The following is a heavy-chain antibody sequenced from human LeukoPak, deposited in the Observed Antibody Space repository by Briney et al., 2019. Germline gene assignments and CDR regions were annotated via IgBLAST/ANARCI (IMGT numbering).Heavy chain of an antibody. J-gene: IGHJ4*02. CDR2: ISGTGGST. Sequence: GGSLRLSCAASGFTFSSYAMSWVRQAPGKGLEWVSLISGTGGSTYYADSVKGRFTISRDNSKNTLYLQMNSLRAEDTAVYYCAKERGVNHKRGYSYEPDYWGQGTLVTVSS. CDR3: AKERGVNHKRGYSYEPDY. CDR1: GFTFSSYA. V-gene: IGHV3-23*01. D-gene: IGHD5-18*01.